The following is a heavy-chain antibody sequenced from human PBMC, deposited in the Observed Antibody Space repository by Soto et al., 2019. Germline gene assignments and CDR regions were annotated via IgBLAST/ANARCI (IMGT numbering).Heavy chain of an antibody. V-gene: IGHV3-21*01. CDR3: ASFFGSGWNLQYYYYGMDV. D-gene: IGHD6-19*01. CDR1: GFTFSSYS. Sequence: EVQLVESGGGLVKPGGSLRLSCAASGFTFSSYSMNWVRQAPGKGLEWVSSISSSSSYIYYADSVKGRFTISRDNAKNSLYLQMNSLRAEDTAVYYCASFFGSGWNLQYYYYGMDVWGQGPTVTVSS. CDR2: ISSSSSYI. J-gene: IGHJ6*02.